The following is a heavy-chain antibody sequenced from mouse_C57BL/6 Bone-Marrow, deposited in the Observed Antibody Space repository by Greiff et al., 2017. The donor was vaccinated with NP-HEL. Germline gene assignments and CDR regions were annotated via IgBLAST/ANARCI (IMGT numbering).Heavy chain of an antibody. D-gene: IGHD2-5*01. Sequence: QVQLQQSGAELARPGASVKLSCKASGYTFTSYGISWVKQRTGQGLEWIGEIYPRSGNTYYNEKFKGKATLTADKSSSTAYMELRSLTSEDSAVYFCARERDDSNYVGFAYWGQGTWVTVSA. CDR2: IYPRSGNT. CDR3: ARERDDSNYVGFAY. CDR1: GYTFTSYG. V-gene: IGHV1-81*01. J-gene: IGHJ3*01.